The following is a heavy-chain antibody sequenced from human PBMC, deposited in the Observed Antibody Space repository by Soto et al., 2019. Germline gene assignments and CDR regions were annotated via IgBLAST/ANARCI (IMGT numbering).Heavy chain of an antibody. Sequence: EVRLVESGGGLVQPGGSLRLSCAASGFTFSSYWMTWVRQAPGKGLEWVANIKQDGSEKYFVDSVKGRFTISRDNAKNSLYLQMNSLRAEDTAVYYCARDRWAASHFDYWGQGTLVTVSS. CDR2: IKQDGSEK. J-gene: IGHJ4*02. D-gene: IGHD5-18*01. CDR1: GFTFSSYW. CDR3: ARDRWAASHFDY. V-gene: IGHV3-7*05.